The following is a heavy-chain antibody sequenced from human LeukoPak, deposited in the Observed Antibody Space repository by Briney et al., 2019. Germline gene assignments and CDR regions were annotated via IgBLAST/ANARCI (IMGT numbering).Heavy chain of an antibody. V-gene: IGHV3-21*01. CDR3: ARDRANYMDV. CDR2: ISSSSSYI. Sequence: PGGSLRLSCAASGFTFSSYGMHWVRQAPGKGLEWVSSISSSSSYIYYADSVKGRFTISRDNAKNSLYLQMNSLRAEDTAVYYCARDRANYMDVWGKGTTVTVSS. CDR1: GFTFSSYG. J-gene: IGHJ6*03. D-gene: IGHD3-10*01.